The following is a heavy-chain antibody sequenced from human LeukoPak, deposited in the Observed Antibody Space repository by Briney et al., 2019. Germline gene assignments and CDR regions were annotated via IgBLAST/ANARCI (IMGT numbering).Heavy chain of an antibody. D-gene: IGHD3-10*01. V-gene: IGHV1-2*02. CDR3: ARPVGSYVYYFDY. J-gene: IGHJ4*02. Sequence: ASVKVSCKASGYTFTGDYIHCVRQAPGQGLEWMGWINPDSGGIKYARKFQGRVTMTRDTSISTAYMELSRLRSDDTAIYYCARPVGSYVYYFDYWGQGALVTVSS. CDR2: INPDSGGI. CDR1: GYTFTGDY.